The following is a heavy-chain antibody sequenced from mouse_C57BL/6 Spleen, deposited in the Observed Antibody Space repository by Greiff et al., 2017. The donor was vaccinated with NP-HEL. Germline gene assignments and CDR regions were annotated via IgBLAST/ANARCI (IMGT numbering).Heavy chain of an antibody. CDR1: GFNIKNTY. Sequence: VQLQQSVAELVRPGASVKLSCTASGFNIKNTYMNWVKQRPEQGLEWIGRIDPANGNTKYASKFQGKATITADTSSNTAYLQLSSLTSEDTSIYYCARSPMITTMDYWGQGTSVTVSS. V-gene: IGHV14-3*01. CDR2: IDPANGNT. CDR3: ARSPMITTMDY. J-gene: IGHJ4*01. D-gene: IGHD2-4*01.